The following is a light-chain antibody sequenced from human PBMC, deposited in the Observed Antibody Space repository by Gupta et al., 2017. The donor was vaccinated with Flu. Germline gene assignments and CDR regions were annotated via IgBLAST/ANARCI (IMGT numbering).Light chain of an antibody. CDR1: QSVSSY. Sequence: ATLSLSPGERATLSCRASQSVSSYLAWYQQKPGQAPRLLIYDASNRATGIPARFSGSGSGTDFTLTSSSLEPEDFAVYYCQQRSNWPPYTFGQGTKLEIK. CDR3: QQRSNWPPYT. CDR2: DAS. V-gene: IGKV3-11*01. J-gene: IGKJ2*01.